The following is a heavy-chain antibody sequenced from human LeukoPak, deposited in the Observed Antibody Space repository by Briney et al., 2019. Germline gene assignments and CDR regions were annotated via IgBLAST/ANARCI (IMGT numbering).Heavy chain of an antibody. CDR1: GFTFSDYG. D-gene: IGHD2/OR15-2a*01. J-gene: IGHJ4*02. CDR2: ISYDGSNK. V-gene: IGHV3-30*18. Sequence: WGSPRLSCAASGFTFSDYGMHWVRQAPGKGLEWVAVISYDGSNKYYADSVKGRFTLSRDNSKNTLYLQMNRLRTEDTAGYYCAKVKTCSFYYFDNWGQGTLVTVSS. CDR3: AKVKTCSFYYFDN.